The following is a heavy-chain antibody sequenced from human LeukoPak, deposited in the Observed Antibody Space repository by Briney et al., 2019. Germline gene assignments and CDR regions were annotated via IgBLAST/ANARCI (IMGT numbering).Heavy chain of an antibody. D-gene: IGHD3-22*01. J-gene: IGHJ4*02. CDR3: ARTEDYDSSGYYSGY. V-gene: IGHV1-18*01. CDR2: ISAYNGNT. Sequence: ASVKVSCKVSGYTLTELSMHWVRQAPGQGLEWMGWISAYNGNTNYAQKLQGRVTMTTDTSTSTAYMELRSLRSDDTAVYYCARTEDYDSSGYYSGYWGQGTLVTVSS. CDR1: GYTLTELS.